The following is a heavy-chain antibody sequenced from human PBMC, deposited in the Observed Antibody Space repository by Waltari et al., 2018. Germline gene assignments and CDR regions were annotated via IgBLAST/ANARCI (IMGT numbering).Heavy chain of an antibody. CDR2: FDPEDGKT. D-gene: IGHD6-19*01. J-gene: IGHJ3*02. CDR1: GYTLTELS. Sequence: QVQLVQSGAEVKKPGASVKVSCKVSGYTLTELSMPWVRQAPGKGLEWMGGFDPEDGKTIYAQKFQGRVTMTEDTSTDTAYMELSSLRSEDTAVYYCARDIGWGSGPFGAFDIWGQGTMVTVSS. V-gene: IGHV1-24*01. CDR3: ARDIGWGSGPFGAFDI.